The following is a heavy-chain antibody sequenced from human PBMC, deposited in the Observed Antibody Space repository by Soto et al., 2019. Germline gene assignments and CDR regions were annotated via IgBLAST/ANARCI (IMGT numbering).Heavy chain of an antibody. V-gene: IGHV3-73*02. Sequence: EVQLVESGGGLVQPGGSLKLSCAASGFTFSGSAMHWVRQTSGKGLEWVGRIRSKVNSYATAYAASVKGSFTISRDDSQNTAYLQLNSLKTEDTAVYYCTRDSSGWPDWGQGTLVTVSS. CDR2: IRSKVNSYAT. CDR1: GFTFSGSA. D-gene: IGHD6-19*01. CDR3: TRDSSGWPD. J-gene: IGHJ4*02.